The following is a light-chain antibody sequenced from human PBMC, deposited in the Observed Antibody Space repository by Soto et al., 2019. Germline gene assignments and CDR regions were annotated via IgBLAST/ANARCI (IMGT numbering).Light chain of an antibody. CDR2: GAS. Sequence: DIVMTQSPDSLAVSLGERATINCKSSQSVLYSSNSKSYLAWYQQKPGQPPRLLIYGASSRATGIPDRFSGSGSGTDFTLTISRLEPEDFAVYYCQQYGSSPLTFGGGTKVEIK. CDR1: QSVLYSSNSKSY. CDR3: QQYGSSPLT. J-gene: IGKJ4*01. V-gene: IGKV4-1*01.